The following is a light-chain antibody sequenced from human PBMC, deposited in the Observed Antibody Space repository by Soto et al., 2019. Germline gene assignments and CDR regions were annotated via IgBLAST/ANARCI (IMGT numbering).Light chain of an antibody. CDR3: HQYGYSPNT. V-gene: IGKV3-20*01. CDR2: GAS. Sequence: EIVLTQSPGTLSLSPGERATLSCRASRSINSRYLAWYQQKPGQAPRLLIYGASSRATGIPNRFSGSGSGTDVTLTISRLEPDDYAVYHCHQYGYSPNTYGQGNKLEIK. J-gene: IGKJ2*01. CDR1: RSINSRY.